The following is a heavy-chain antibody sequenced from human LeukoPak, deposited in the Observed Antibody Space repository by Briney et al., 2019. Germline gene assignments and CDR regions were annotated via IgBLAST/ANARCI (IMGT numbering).Heavy chain of an antibody. J-gene: IGHJ4*02. Sequence: SETLSLTCTVSGDSISNGGYYWSWIRLHPGKGLEWVGYIYDSGTTYYSPALQSRVSISVDTSDNKFSLKLTSLTAADTAVYYCARGGDRRGFDYWGQGTLVTVSS. CDR2: IYDSGTT. V-gene: IGHV4-31*03. CDR3: ARGGDRRGFDY. CDR1: GDSISNGGYY. D-gene: IGHD1-14*01.